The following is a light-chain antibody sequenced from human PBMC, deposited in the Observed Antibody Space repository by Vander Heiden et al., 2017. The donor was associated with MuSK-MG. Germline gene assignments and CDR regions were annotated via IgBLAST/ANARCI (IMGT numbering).Light chain of an antibody. CDR1: QSVSSDY. CDR2: GAS. CDR3: QQYGGSPWT. Sequence: ETVLTQSPGTLSLSPGERATLSCRASQSVSSDYLAWYQQKPGQAPRLLIYGASSRATGIPDRFSGSGSGTDFTLTISRLEPDDFAMYYCQQYGGSPWTFGQGTKVEIK. J-gene: IGKJ1*01. V-gene: IGKV3-20*01.